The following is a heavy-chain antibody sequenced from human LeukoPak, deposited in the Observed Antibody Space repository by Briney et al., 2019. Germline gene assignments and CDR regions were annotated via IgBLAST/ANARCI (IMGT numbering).Heavy chain of an antibody. CDR2: INPNSGAT. J-gene: IGHJ4*02. V-gene: IGHV1-2*02. CDR3: ARGPVGDGFLFDY. CDR1: GYTFTGYY. D-gene: IGHD5-24*01. Sequence: ASVKVSCKASGYTFTGYYMHWVRQAPGQGLEWMGWINPNSGATNYAQKFQGRVTMTRDTSISTAYMELSRLRSDDTAVYYCARGPVGDGFLFDYWGQGTLVTVSS.